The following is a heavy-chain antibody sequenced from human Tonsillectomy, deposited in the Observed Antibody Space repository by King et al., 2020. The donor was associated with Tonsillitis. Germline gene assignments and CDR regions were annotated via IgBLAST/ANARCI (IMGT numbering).Heavy chain of an antibody. D-gene: IGHD4-17*01. CDR2: IKSKIDGGTT. CDR3: TTHDYGIGY. J-gene: IGHJ4*02. Sequence: VQLVESGGGLVKPGGSLRLSCAASGFTFSNAWMNWVRQAPGKGLEWVGRIKSKIDGGTTDYAAPVKGRFTISRDDSKNTLYLQMNSLKTEDTAVYYCTTHDYGIGYWGQGTLVTVSS. V-gene: IGHV3-15*07. CDR1: GFTFSNAW.